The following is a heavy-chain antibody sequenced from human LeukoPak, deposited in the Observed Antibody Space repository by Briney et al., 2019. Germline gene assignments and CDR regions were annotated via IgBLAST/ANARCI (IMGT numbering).Heavy chain of an antibody. Sequence: GGSLRLSCAASGFTFSSYSMNWVRQAPGKGLEWVSSISSSSSYIYYADSVKGRFNISRDNAKNSLYLQMNSLRAEDTAVYYCARDRGVGIGAFDIWGQGTMVTVSS. V-gene: IGHV3-21*01. CDR2: ISSSSSYI. D-gene: IGHD6-13*01. CDR1: GFTFSSYS. J-gene: IGHJ3*02. CDR3: ARDRGVGIGAFDI.